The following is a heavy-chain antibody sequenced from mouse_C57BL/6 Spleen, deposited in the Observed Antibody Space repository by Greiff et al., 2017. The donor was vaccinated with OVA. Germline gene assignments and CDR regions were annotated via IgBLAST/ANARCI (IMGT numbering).Heavy chain of an antibody. J-gene: IGHJ1*03. Sequence: VQLQESGAELVRPGTSVKVSCKASGYAFTNYLIEWVKQRPGQGLEWIGVINPGSGGTNYNEKFKGKATLTADKSSSTAYMQLSSLTSEDSAVYFCARENWDEGYFDVWGTGTTVTVSS. CDR3: ARENWDEGYFDV. V-gene: IGHV1-54*01. D-gene: IGHD4-1*01. CDR2: INPGSGGT. CDR1: GYAFTNYL.